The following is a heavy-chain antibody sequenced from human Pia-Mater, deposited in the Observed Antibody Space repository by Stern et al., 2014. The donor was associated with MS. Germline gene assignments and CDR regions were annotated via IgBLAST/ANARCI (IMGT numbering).Heavy chain of an antibody. D-gene: IGHD3-9*01. V-gene: IGHV1-69*01. CDR2: IIPIFGTA. J-gene: IGHJ6*02. CDR3: ARDGRHTDNYGLDV. Sequence: QVQLVQSGAEVMKPGSSVKASCKASGGTFNVYAINWLRQAPGQGLEWMGGIIPIFGTANYAQKFQGRVTITADESTRTSSMQLSSLRYDDTAVYYCARDGRHTDNYGLDVWGQGTTVTVSS. CDR1: GGTFNVYA.